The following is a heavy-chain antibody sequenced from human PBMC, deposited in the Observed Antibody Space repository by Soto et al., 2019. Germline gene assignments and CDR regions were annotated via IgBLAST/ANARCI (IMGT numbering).Heavy chain of an antibody. J-gene: IGHJ3*02. D-gene: IGHD1-26*01. CDR2: IGTAGDT. V-gene: IGHV3-13*04. CDR1: GFTFRSYD. Sequence: GGSLRLSCADSGFTFRSYDMHRVRQATGKGLEWVSAIGTAGDTYYPGSVKGRFTISRENAKNSLYLQMNSLRAGDTAVYYCARGSSANLSGAFDIWGQGTMVTVSS. CDR3: ARGSSANLSGAFDI.